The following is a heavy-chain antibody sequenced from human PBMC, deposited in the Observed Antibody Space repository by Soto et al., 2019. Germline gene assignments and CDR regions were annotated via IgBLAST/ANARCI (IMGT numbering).Heavy chain of an antibody. Sequence: QVQLQESGPGLVKPSQTLSLTCTVSGGSISSGGYYWSWIRQHPGKGLEWIGYIYYSGSTYYNPSLKSRLSIPGDTSKNQFSLKMRSVTAADTAVYYCARDTGDYDFWSGSYGMDVWGQGTTVTVSS. CDR1: GGSISSGGYY. D-gene: IGHD3-3*01. CDR2: IYYSGST. CDR3: ARDTGDYDFWSGSYGMDV. J-gene: IGHJ6*02. V-gene: IGHV4-31*03.